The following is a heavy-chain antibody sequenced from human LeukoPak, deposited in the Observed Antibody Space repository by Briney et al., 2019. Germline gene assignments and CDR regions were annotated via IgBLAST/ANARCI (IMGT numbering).Heavy chain of an antibody. V-gene: IGHV3-11*04. D-gene: IGHD4-17*01. Sequence: GGSLRPSCAAPGFIPSDFYMSWIRQAPGKGLEWIAYVSNGHSDTIRYADSVRGRFTVSRDYARNTLYLQMNSLRAEDTAVYYCARSPDYGDYLFDYWGQGTLVTVSS. CDR1: GFIPSDFY. CDR3: ARSPDYGDYLFDY. J-gene: IGHJ4*02. CDR2: VSNGHSDTI.